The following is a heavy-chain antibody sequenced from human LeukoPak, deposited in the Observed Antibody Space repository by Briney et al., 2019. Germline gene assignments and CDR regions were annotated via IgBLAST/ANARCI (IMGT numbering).Heavy chain of an antibody. V-gene: IGHV4-39*01. D-gene: IGHD5-12*01. CDR1: GGSISSSSYY. Sequence: SETLSLTCTVSGGSISSSSYYWGWIRQPPGTGLEWIGSIYYSGSTYYNPSLKSRVTISVDTSKNQFSLKLSSVTAADTAVYYCARHHRGYSGYDSEPHYYFDYWGQGTLVTVSS. CDR2: IYYSGST. CDR3: ARHHRGYSGYDSEPHYYFDY. J-gene: IGHJ4*02.